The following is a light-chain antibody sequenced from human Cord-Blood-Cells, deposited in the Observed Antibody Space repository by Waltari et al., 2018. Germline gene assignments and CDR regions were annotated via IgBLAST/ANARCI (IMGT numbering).Light chain of an antibody. CDR3: SSYTSSSTYV. J-gene: IGLJ1*01. Sequence: PGQSITISCTGTSSDVGGYNYVSWYQQHPGKAPKLMIHDVSNRPSGVSNRFSGSKSGNTASLTISGLQAEDEANYYCSSYTSSSTYVFGTGTKVTVL. CDR1: SSDVGGYNY. V-gene: IGLV2-14*04. CDR2: DVS.